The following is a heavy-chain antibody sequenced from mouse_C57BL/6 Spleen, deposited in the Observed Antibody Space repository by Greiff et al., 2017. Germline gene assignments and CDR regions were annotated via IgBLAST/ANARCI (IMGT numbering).Heavy chain of an antibody. CDR2: IDPSDSYT. D-gene: IGHD6-2*01. V-gene: IGHV1-69*01. J-gene: IGHJ1*03. Sequence: QVQLQQPVAELLLPGASVKLSCKASLYTFTIYWMHWVKQRPGQGLEWIGEIDPSDSYTNYNQKFKGKSTLTVDKSSSTAYMQLSSLTSEDSAVYYCARPDSHYGYFDGWGTGTTVIVSS. CDR3: ARPDSHYGYFDG. CDR1: LYTFTIYW.